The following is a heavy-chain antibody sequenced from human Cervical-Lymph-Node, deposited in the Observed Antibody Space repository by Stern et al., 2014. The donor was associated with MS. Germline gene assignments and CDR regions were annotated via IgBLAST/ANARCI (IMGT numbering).Heavy chain of an antibody. J-gene: IGHJ4*02. CDR3: ARGAPPEN. V-gene: IGHV5-51*03. D-gene: IGHD1-26*01. CDR1: GYSFTNYW. Sequence: EVQLVESGAEVKKPGESLKISCKTAGYSFTNYWIGWVRQMPGKRLEWMGIIYPSYSDPRYSPSFQVQVIISADKSSGTAYLQWRSLKASDSGIYYCARGAPPENWGQGTLVTVSS. CDR2: IYPSYSDP.